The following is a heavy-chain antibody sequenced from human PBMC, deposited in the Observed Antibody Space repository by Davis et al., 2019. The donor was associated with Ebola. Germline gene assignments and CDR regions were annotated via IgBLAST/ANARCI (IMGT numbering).Heavy chain of an antibody. D-gene: IGHD6-6*01. J-gene: IGHJ4*02. V-gene: IGHV1-69*05. CDR3: ARAPWEAARVFDY. CDR2: IIPIFGTA. CDR1: GGTFSSYA. Sequence: SVKVSCKASGGTFSSYAISWVRQAPGQGLEWMGGIIPIFGTANYAQKLQGRVTMTTDTSTSTAYMELRSLRSDDTAVYYCARAPWEAARVFDYWGQGTLVTVSS.